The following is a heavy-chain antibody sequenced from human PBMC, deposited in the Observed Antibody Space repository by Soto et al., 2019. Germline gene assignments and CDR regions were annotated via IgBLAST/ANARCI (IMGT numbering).Heavy chain of an antibody. Sequence: SETLSLTCTVSGGSISSSYWSWIRQPPGKGLDWIGYIYYRGNTNFNPSLKGRVTISIDTSKNQFSLKLSSVTAADTAVYYCARGKTNYYYGMDVWGQGTTVTVSS. CDR2: IYYRGNT. D-gene: IGHD1-1*01. CDR1: GGSISSSY. CDR3: ARGKTNYYYGMDV. V-gene: IGHV4-59*01. J-gene: IGHJ6*02.